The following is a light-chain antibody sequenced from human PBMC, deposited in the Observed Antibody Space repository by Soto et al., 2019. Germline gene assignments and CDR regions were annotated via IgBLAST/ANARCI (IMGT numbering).Light chain of an antibody. V-gene: IGLV2-14*01. J-gene: IGLJ1*01. CDR3: SSYTSSNTLV. CDR2: EVT. CDR1: SSDIGGYNY. Sequence: QSALAQPASVSGSPGQSITISCTGGSSDIGGYNYVSWFQQHPGKAPKLMIYEVTNRPSGVSNRFSGSKSGSTASLTISGLQAEDEADYYCSSYTSSNTLVFGTGTKVTGL.